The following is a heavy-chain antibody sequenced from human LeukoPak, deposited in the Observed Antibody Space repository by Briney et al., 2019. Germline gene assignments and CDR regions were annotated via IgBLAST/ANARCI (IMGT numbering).Heavy chain of an antibody. CDR1: GGTFSSYA. D-gene: IGHD3-22*01. Sequence: GASVKVSCKASGGTFSSYAISWVRQAPGQGLEWMGGIIPIFGTANYAQKFQGRVTITTDESTSTAYMELSSLRSEDTAVYYCARGDTYYYDPPDYWGRGTLVTVSS. CDR2: IIPIFGTA. CDR3: ARGDTYYYDPPDY. V-gene: IGHV1-69*05. J-gene: IGHJ4*02.